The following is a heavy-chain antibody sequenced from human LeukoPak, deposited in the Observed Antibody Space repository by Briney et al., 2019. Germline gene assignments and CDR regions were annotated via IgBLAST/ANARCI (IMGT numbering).Heavy chain of an antibody. Sequence: GRSPRLSCAASEFTFSSYGMHWVRQAPGKGLEWVAVISYDGSNKYYADSVKGRFTISRDNSKNTLYLQMNSLRAEDTAVYYCAKDVGSYSYGYWGIDYWGQGTLVTVSS. V-gene: IGHV3-30*18. J-gene: IGHJ4*02. CDR3: AKDVGSYSYGYWGIDY. D-gene: IGHD5-18*01. CDR2: ISYDGSNK. CDR1: EFTFSSYG.